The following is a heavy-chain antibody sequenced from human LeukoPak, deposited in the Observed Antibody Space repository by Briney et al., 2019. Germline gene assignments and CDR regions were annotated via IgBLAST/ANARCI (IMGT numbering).Heavy chain of an antibody. CDR1: GFTFSSYA. CDR2: TGSTGVST. CDR3: AKDPGVVPAHYFDY. J-gene: IGHJ4*02. V-gene: IGHV3-23*01. D-gene: IGHD2-2*01. Sequence: QTGRSLRLSCAASGFTFSSYAMNWVRQAPGKGLEWVSGTGSTGVSTFYADSVKGRFTVSRDNSKNTLSLQMNSLRAEDTAVYYCAKDPGVVPAHYFDYWGQGTLVTVSS.